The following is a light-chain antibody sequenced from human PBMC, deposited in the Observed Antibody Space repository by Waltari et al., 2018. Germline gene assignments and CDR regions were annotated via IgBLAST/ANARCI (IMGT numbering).Light chain of an antibody. Sequence: IVMTQSPDSLAVSLGERATINCKSSHSSSNEDSLAWYQQKPGQPPKLLIYRASTRKSGIPDRFSSSGSETDVTLTITSVQAEDVAVYYCLQCYNTPYTFGQGTRREIK. CDR1: HSSSNEDS. CDR3: LQCYNTPYT. J-gene: IGKJ2*01. CDR2: RAS. V-gene: IGKV4-1*01.